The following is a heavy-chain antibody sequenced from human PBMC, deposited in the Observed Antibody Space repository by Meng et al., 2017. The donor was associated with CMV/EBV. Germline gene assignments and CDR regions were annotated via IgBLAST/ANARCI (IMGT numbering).Heavy chain of an antibody. D-gene: IGHD3-3*01. CDR2: ISAYNGNT. CDR1: GYTFTSYG. Sequence: ASVKVSCKASGYTFTSYGISWVRQAPGQGLEWMGWISAYNGNTNYAQKLQGRVTMTTDTSTSTAYMELRSLRSDDTAVYYCARGVGPAVRFLVQAVGERYYGMDVWGQGTTVTVSS. J-gene: IGHJ6*02. CDR3: ARGVGPAVRFLVQAVGERYYGMDV. V-gene: IGHV1-18*01.